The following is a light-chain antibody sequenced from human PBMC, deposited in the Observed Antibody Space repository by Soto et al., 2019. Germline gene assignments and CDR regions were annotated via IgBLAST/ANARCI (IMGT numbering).Light chain of an antibody. Sequence: EVVLTQSPDTLSSSPGERASLSCRASQSISSDYLVWYQQKPGQAPRLLIYGASSRATGIPDRFSGAGSGTDFTLTISRLEPEDFALYYCQQHDILPITFGQGTRLEIK. V-gene: IGKV3-20*01. CDR1: QSISSDY. J-gene: IGKJ5*01. CDR2: GAS. CDR3: QQHDILPIT.